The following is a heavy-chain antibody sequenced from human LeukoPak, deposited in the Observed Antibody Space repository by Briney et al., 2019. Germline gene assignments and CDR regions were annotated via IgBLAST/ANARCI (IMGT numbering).Heavy chain of an antibody. D-gene: IGHD6-13*01. J-gene: IGHJ6*02. CDR1: GYTFTGYY. Sequence: ASVKVSCKASGYTFTGYYMHWVRQAPGQGLEWMGWINPNSGGTNYAQKFQGRVTMTRDTSTSTVYMELSSLRSEDTAVYYCARDSPFGEQQLEKGYYYYGMDVWGQGTTVTVSS. V-gene: IGHV1-2*02. CDR2: INPNSGGT. CDR3: ARDSPFGEQQLEKGYYYYGMDV.